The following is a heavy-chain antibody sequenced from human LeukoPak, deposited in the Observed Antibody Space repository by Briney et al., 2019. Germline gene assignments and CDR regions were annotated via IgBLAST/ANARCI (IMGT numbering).Heavy chain of an antibody. CDR3: ARDYAGSPDY. J-gene: IGHJ4*02. Sequence: GGSLRLSCTASGFTFSTYWMNWVRQSPGKGLVWVALINGDGSTTTHADSVKGRFTISRDNAKNTAYLQTNSLRDEDTAVYYCARDYAGSPDYWGQGPLVTASA. CDR1: GFTFSTYW. D-gene: IGHD3-10*01. CDR2: INGDGSTT. V-gene: IGHV3-74*03.